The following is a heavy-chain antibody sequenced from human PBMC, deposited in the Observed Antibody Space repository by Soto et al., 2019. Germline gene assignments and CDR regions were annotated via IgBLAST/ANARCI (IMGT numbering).Heavy chain of an antibody. J-gene: IGHJ4*02. CDR2: ISPVGGTQ. V-gene: IGHV3-30-3*01. CDR1: GFPFSSKA. CDR3: ARDEIPSAPDYLDY. Sequence: QEQLVESGGAVVQPGSSLRLSCAGSGFPFSSKAMHWVRQAPGKALEWVAVISPVGGTQIYTDSEKGRFTISRDNSKNTLYLQMNSLRLEDTAVYYCARDEIPSAPDYLDYWGQGTLVTVSS.